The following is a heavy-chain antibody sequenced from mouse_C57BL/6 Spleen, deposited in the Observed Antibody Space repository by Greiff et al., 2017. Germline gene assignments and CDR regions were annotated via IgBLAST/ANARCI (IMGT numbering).Heavy chain of an antibody. D-gene: IGHD1-1*01. CDR2: IDPENGDT. CDR1: GFNIKDDY. Sequence: VQLQQSGAELVRPGASVKLSCTASGFNIKDDYMHWVKQRPEQGLEWIGWIDPENGDTEYASKFQGKATITADTSSNTAYLQLSSLTSEDTAVYYCTTPNDYGSSLFDYWGQGTTLTVSS. J-gene: IGHJ2*01. CDR3: TTPNDYGSSLFDY. V-gene: IGHV14-4*01.